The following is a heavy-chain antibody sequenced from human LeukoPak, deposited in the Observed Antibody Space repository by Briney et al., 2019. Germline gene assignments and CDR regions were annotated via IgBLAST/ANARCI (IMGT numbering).Heavy chain of an antibody. CDR2: ISAYNGNT. J-gene: IGHJ4*02. V-gene: IGHV1-18*01. Sequence: ASVKVSCKASGYTFTSYGISWVRQAPGQGLEWMGWISAYNGNTNYAQKLQGRVTMTTDTSTSTAYMELRSLRSDDTAVSYCARDRGDDTVSYFDYWGQGTLVTVSS. CDR1: GYTFTSYG. CDR3: ARDRGDDTVSYFDY. D-gene: IGHD3-22*01.